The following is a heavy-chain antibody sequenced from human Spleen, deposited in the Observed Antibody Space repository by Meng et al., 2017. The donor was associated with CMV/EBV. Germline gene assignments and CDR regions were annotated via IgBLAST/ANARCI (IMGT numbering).Heavy chain of an antibody. V-gene: IGHV3-30*04. D-gene: IGHD6-13*01. CDR1: GFTFSSYA. J-gene: IGHJ4*02. CDR3: ARGGQQQLNS. Sequence: GGSLRLSCAASGFTFSSYAMHWVRQAPGKGLEWVAVISYDGSNKYYADSVKGRFTISRDNSKNTLYLQMNNLRAEDTAVYYCARGGQQQLNSWGQGTLVTVSS. CDR2: ISYDGSNK.